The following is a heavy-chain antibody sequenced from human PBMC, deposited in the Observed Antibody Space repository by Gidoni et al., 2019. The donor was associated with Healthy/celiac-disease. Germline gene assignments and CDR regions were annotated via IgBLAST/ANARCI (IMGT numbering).Heavy chain of an antibody. CDR1: GGSFSGYY. Sequence: VQLQQWGAGLLMPSETLSLTCARHGGSFSGYYCSWIRQPPGKGMEWSGEIHHSGGTNNNPSLKSRVTISVETSKNQFSLKLCSVTAADTAVYYCARGRDAFDIWGQGTMVTVSS. CDR2: IHHSGGT. CDR3: ARGRDAFDI. J-gene: IGHJ3*02. V-gene: IGHV4-34*01.